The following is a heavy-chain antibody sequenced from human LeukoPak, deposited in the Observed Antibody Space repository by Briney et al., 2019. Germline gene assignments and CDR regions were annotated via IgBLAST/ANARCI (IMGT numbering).Heavy chain of an antibody. Sequence: GASVRVSCKASGYTFTSYDINWVRQATGQGLEWMGWMNPNSGNTGYAQKFQGRVTMTRNASISTAYMELSSLRSEDTAVYYCARDGVGYDILTGYYHDAFDIWGQGTMVTVSS. CDR2: MNPNSGNT. J-gene: IGHJ3*02. CDR3: ARDGVGYDILTGYYHDAFDI. CDR1: GYTFTSYD. D-gene: IGHD3-9*01. V-gene: IGHV1-8*01.